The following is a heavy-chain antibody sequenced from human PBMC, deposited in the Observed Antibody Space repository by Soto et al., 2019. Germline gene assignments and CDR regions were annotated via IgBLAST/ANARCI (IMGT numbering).Heavy chain of an antibody. Sequence: GGSLRLSCAASGFTFSSYGMHWVRQAPGKGLEWVAVIWYDGSNKYYADSVKGRFTISRDNSKNTLYLQMNSLRAEDTAVYYCARVGVRAIYYYYGMDVWGQGTTVTVSS. CDR1: GFTFSSYG. J-gene: IGHJ6*02. V-gene: IGHV3-33*01. D-gene: IGHD3-10*01. CDR2: IWYDGSNK. CDR3: ARVGVRAIYYYYGMDV.